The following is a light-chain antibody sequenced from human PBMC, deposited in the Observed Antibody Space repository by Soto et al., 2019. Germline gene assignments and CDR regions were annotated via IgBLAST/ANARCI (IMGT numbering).Light chain of an antibody. V-gene: IGLV2-14*01. J-gene: IGLJ3*02. CDR1: IRDVGAYNL. Sequence: QSPLIQAACVSGSAGQSITISCSGTIRDVGAYNLVSWYQQHPGTAPKLIIYEVRNRPSGISSRFSGSRSGNTASLTISGLQSEDEGDYYCRAYTARSTPVFGGGTKVTVL. CDR2: EVR. CDR3: RAYTARSTPV.